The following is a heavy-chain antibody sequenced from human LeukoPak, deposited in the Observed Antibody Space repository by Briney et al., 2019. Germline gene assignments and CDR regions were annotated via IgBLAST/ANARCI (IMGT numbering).Heavy chain of an antibody. V-gene: IGHV3-48*02. CDR1: RFTFSSYS. CDR3: ARDSREYQLLKFDY. J-gene: IGHJ4*02. D-gene: IGHD2-2*01. Sequence: GGSLRLSCAASRFTFSSYSMTWVRQAPGKGLEWVSYISSSSSTIKYADSVKGRFTISRDNAKNSLYLQMNSLRDEDTAVYYCARDSREYQLLKFDYWGQGTLVTVSS. CDR2: ISSSSSTI.